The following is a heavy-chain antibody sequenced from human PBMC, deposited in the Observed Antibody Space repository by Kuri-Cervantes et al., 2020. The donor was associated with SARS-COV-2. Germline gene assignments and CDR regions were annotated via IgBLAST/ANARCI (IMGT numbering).Heavy chain of an antibody. J-gene: IGHJ3*02. V-gene: IGHV3-30*02. CDR2: IRYDGSNK. CDR1: GFTFSSYG. D-gene: IGHD2-2*01. CDR3: AKGTPEYQLWAFDI. Sequence: GGSLRLSCAASGFTFSSYGMHWVRQAPGKGLEWVAFIRYDGSNKYYADSVKGRFTISRDNSKNTLYLQMNSLRAEDTAVYYCAKGTPEYQLWAFDIWGQGTMVTVSS.